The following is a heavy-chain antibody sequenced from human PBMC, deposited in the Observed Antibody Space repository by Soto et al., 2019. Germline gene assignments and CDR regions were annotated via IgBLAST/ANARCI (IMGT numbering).Heavy chain of an antibody. CDR2: HYHSGST. D-gene: IGHD1-26*01. CDR1: GGSISSGGYS. V-gene: IGHV4-30-2*01. CDR3: ARGGCPMDPQSPMDV. Sequence: QLQLQESGSGLVKPSQTLSLTCAVSGGSISSGGYSWGWIRQPPGKGLEWIGYHYHSGSTYYNPSLKSRVTKSGDRSKNQFSLKRSSVTAADTAVYYCARGGCPMDPQSPMDVWGQGTTVTVSS. J-gene: IGHJ6*02.